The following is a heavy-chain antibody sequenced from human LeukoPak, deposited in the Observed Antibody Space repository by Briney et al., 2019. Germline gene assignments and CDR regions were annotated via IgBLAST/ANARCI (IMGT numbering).Heavy chain of an antibody. CDR1: GLTVSSNY. CDR3: ARGQQPFDY. V-gene: IGHV3-53*01. CDR2: IHSGGST. Sequence: GGSLRLSCAASGLTVSSNYMNWVRQAPGKGLEWVSVIHSGGSTYYADSVKGRFTISRDNSKNTLYLQMNSLRADDTSVYYCARGQQPFDYWGQGTLVTVSS. D-gene: IGHD6-13*01. J-gene: IGHJ4*02.